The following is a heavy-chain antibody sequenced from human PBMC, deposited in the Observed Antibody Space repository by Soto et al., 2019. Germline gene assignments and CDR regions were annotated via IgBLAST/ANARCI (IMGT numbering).Heavy chain of an antibody. J-gene: IGHJ4*02. Sequence: QVQLQESGPGLVKPSETLSLTCTVSGGSVSRGSYYWSWILQPPGKVLDCIGYIYYSGSTNSNPSIKSRVTISVDTSKNQFSLKLSSVTAADTAVYYCARVYYDYVWGSYRHFEYWGQGTLVTVSS. CDR3: ARVYYDYVWGSYRHFEY. V-gene: IGHV4-61*01. CDR2: IYYSGST. CDR1: GGSVSRGSYY. D-gene: IGHD3-16*02.